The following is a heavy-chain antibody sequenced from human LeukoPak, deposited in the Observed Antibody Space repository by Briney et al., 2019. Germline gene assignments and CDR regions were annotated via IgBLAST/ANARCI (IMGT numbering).Heavy chain of an antibody. CDR3: AELHVVVTAMGPPDAFDI. CDR1: GFTFSSYA. CDR2: ISGSGGST. V-gene: IGHV3-23*01. D-gene: IGHD2-21*02. Sequence: GGSLRLSCAASGFTFSSYAMSWVRQAPGKGLEWVSAISGSGGSTYYADSVKGRFTISRDNSKNTLYLQMDSLRAEDTAVYYCAELHVVVTAMGPPDAFDIWAKGQWSPSLQ. J-gene: IGHJ3*02.